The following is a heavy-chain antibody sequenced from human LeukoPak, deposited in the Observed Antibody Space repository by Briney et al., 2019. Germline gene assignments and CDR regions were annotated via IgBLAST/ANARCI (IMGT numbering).Heavy chain of an antibody. D-gene: IGHD5-18*01. CDR2: INRDGSST. Sequence: GGSLRLSCAASGFTFISYWMHWVRQAPGKGLVWVSRINRDGSSTDYADSVKGRFTISRDNAKHTLYLQMNSLRGEDTAVYFCARAAPGNTALDYWGQGTLVTVSS. CDR3: ARAAPGNTALDY. V-gene: IGHV3-74*01. CDR1: GFTFISYW. J-gene: IGHJ4*02.